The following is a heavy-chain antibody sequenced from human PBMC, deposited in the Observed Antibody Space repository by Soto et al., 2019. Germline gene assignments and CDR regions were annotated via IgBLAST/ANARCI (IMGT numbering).Heavy chain of an antibody. CDR2: IWYDGSNK. V-gene: IGHV3-33*01. J-gene: IGHJ4*02. CDR3: ARDGGTTVTAYYFDY. CDR1: GFTFSSYG. D-gene: IGHD4-17*01. Sequence: GGSLRLSCATSGFTFSSYGMHWVRQAPGKGLEWVAVIWYDGSNKYYADSVKGRFTISRDNSKNTLYLQMNSLRAEDTAVYYCARDGGTTVTAYYFDYLGQGTLVTVSS.